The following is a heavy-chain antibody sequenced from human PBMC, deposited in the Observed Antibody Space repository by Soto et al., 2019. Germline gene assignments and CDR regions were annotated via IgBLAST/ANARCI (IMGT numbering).Heavy chain of an antibody. D-gene: IGHD3-16*01. J-gene: IGHJ4*02. CDR3: SRALRGTSSSDH. V-gene: IGHV3-21*01. CDR2: ITSSSGSV. Sequence: GGSLRLSCAASGFSFSSYSMIWVRQAPGEGLEWVSFITSSSGSVFYAASVQGRFTISRDNAKNSLYLQMNGLRAEDTAVYYCSRALRGTSSSDHWGQGTLVTVSS. CDR1: GFSFSSYS.